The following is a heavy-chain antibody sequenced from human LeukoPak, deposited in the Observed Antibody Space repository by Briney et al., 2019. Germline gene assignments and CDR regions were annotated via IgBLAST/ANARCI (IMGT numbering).Heavy chain of an antibody. CDR1: GYTFTSYY. D-gene: IGHD2-8*01. Sequence: GASVKVSCKASGYTFTSYYMHWVRQAPGQGLEWMGWISTYNGNSNYAQKLQGRVTMTTDTSTATAYMELRSLRSDDTAVYYCARDRSSNGAFDIWGQGTMVTVSS. CDR3: ARDRSSNGAFDI. J-gene: IGHJ3*02. V-gene: IGHV1-18*04. CDR2: ISTYNGNS.